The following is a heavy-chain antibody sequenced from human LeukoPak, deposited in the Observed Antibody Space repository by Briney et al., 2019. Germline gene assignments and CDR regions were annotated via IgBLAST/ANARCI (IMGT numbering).Heavy chain of an antibody. V-gene: IGHV3-7*01. CDR3: ASLGYLSWIQLWFDY. Sequence: GGSLRLSCAASGFTFSSYWMSWVRQAPGKRLEWVANIKQDGSEKYYVDSVKGRFTISRDNAKNSLYLQMNSLRAKDTAVYYCASLGYLSWIQLWFDYWGQGTLVTVSS. J-gene: IGHJ4*02. CDR2: IKQDGSEK. CDR1: GFTFSSYW. D-gene: IGHD5-18*01.